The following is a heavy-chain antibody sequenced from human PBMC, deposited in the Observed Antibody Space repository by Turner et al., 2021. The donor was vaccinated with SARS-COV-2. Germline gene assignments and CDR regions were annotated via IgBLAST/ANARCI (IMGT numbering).Heavy chain of an antibody. Sequence: QLQLQESGAGLVKPSETLSLTCSVSGGSISSRSYYWGWIRQPPGKGLEWIGNIYYSGSAYYNPSLKSRVTISVDPSKNQFSLKLTSVTAADTAVYYCARLMDTAMDYYGTDVWGQGTTVTVSS. CDR1: GGSISSRSYY. CDR3: ARLMDTAMDYYGTDV. J-gene: IGHJ6*02. V-gene: IGHV4-39*01. D-gene: IGHD5-18*01. CDR2: IYYSGSA.